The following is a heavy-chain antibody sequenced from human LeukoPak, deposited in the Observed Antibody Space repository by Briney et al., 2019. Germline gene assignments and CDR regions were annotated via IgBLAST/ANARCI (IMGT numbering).Heavy chain of an antibody. Sequence: SVKVSCKASGGTFSSYAISWVRQAPGQGREWMGRIIPILGIANYAQKFHGRVTIIADKSTSTAYMELSSLRSEDTAVYYCARDLYSGHEGNAFDIWGQGTMVTVSS. CDR1: GGTFSSYA. CDR3: ARDLYSGHEGNAFDI. J-gene: IGHJ3*02. CDR2: IIPILGIA. D-gene: IGHD5-12*01. V-gene: IGHV1-69*04.